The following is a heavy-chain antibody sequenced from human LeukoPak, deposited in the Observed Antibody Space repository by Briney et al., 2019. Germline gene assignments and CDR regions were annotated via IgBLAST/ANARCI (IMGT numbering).Heavy chain of an antibody. CDR2: INPNSGGT. Sequence: ASVKVSCKASGYTFTGYYMHWVRQAPGQGLEWMGWINPNSGGTNYAQKFQGWVTMTRDTSISTAYMELSRLRSDDTAVYYCARGHYYDSSGYYLKFRWFDPWGQGTLVTVSS. D-gene: IGHD3-22*01. CDR1: GYTFTGYY. J-gene: IGHJ5*02. CDR3: ARGHYYDSSGYYLKFRWFDP. V-gene: IGHV1-2*04.